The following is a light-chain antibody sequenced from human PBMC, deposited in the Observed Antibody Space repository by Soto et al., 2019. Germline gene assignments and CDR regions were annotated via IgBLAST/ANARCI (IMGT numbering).Light chain of an antibody. V-gene: IGKV3-15*01. CDR3: QQYNNAPPYT. CDR2: GAS. Sequence: EIVMTQSPATLSVSPGERATLSCWASQSVSSNLAWYQQKPGQAPRLLIYGASTRATGIPAKFSGSGSGTEFTLTISSLQSEDFAVYYCQQYNNAPPYTFGQGTKLEIK. CDR1: QSVSSN. J-gene: IGKJ2*01.